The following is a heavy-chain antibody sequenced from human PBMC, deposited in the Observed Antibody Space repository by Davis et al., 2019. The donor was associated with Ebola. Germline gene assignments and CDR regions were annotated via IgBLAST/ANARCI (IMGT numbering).Heavy chain of an antibody. V-gene: IGHV3-74*01. D-gene: IGHD2-2*01. Sequence: PGGSLRLSCAASGFTFSRYWMHWVRQAPGKGLVYVSRISSDGSITTYADSVKGRFTISRDNTKNTLYLQMYSLRAEDTAVYYCARSSYQPDYWGQGTLVTVSS. CDR1: GFTFSRYW. J-gene: IGHJ4*02. CDR3: ARSSYQPDY. CDR2: ISSDGSIT.